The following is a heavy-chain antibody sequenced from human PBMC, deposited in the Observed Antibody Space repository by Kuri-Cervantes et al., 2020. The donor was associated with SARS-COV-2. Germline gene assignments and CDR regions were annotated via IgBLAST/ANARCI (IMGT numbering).Heavy chain of an antibody. CDR3: VRDRFGVPDW. CDR2: ISHDGSYK. V-gene: IGHV3-30-3*01. D-gene: IGHD3-3*01. J-gene: IGHJ4*02. Sequence: GGSLRLSCGASGLTFSTSAMHWVRQAPDKGLEWVAVISHDGSYKYTADSVKGRFTMSRDNSNNTLYLQMNNLTTEDTALYYCVRDRFGVPDWWGRGTLVTVSS. CDR1: GLTFSTSA.